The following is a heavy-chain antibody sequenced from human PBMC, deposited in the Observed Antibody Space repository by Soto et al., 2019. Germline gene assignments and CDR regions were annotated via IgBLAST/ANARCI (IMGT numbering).Heavy chain of an antibody. CDR2: ISSSSSTI. D-gene: IGHD6-13*01. CDR1: GFTFSTYS. CDR3: AAYSSSWYTPFDY. J-gene: IGHJ4*02. Sequence: GGSLRLSCAASGFTFSTYSMNWVRQAPGKGLEWVSYISSSSSTIFYTDSVKGRFTVSRDNAKNSLYLQMNSLRAEDTAVYYCAAYSSSWYTPFDYWGQGTLVTVSS. V-gene: IGHV3-48*01.